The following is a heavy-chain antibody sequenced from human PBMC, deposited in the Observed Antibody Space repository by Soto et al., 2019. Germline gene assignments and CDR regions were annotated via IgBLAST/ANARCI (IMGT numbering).Heavy chain of an antibody. CDR3: ARAYVQWELLPYYFDY. V-gene: IGHV4-31*03. D-gene: IGHD1-26*01. CDR1: GGSISSGGYY. CDR2: IYYSGST. J-gene: IGHJ4*02. Sequence: QVQLQESGPGLVKPSQTLSLTCTVSGGSISSGGYYWSWIRQHPGKGLEWIGYIYYSGSTYYNPSLKSRVTISVDTSKNQFSLKLSSVTAADTAVYYCARAYVQWELLPYYFDYWGQGTLVTVSS.